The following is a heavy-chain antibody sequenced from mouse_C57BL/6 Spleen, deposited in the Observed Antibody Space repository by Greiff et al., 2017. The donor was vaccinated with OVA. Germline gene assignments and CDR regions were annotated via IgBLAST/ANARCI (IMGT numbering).Heavy chain of an antibody. CDR1: GYTFTDYE. V-gene: IGHV1-15*01. D-gene: IGHD2-3*01. CDR3: TRWVYDGYYGLAY. CDR2: IDPETGGT. J-gene: IGHJ3*01. Sequence: QVQLQQSGTELVRPGASVTLSCKASGYTFTDYEMHWVKQTPVHGLEWIGDIDPETGGTAYNQKFKGKAILTADKSSSTAYMELRSLTSEDSAVCCWTRWVYDGYYGLAYWGRGTLVTVSA.